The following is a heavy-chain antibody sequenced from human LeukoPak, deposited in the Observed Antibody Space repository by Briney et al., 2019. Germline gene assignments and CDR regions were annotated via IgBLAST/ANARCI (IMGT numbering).Heavy chain of an antibody. D-gene: IGHD6-19*01. CDR1: GDSVSSNSAA. J-gene: IGHJ5*02. Sequence: SQTLSLTCAISGDSVSSNSAAWNWIRQSPSRGLEWLGRTYYGSKWYNDYAVSVKSRITINPDTSKNQFSLQLNSVTPEDTAVYYCARDRGFGSGWSYNWFDPWGQGTLVTVSS. CDR2: TYYGSKWYN. CDR3: ARDRGFGSGWSYNWFDP. V-gene: IGHV6-1*01.